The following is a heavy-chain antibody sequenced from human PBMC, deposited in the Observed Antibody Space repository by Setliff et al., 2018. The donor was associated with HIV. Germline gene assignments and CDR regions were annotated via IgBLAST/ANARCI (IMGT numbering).Heavy chain of an antibody. D-gene: IGHD1-26*01. J-gene: IGHJ4*02. CDR2: IYSTGST. CDR1: GASISSHY. CDR3: ARDRRDDYYLTAYFDS. Sequence: PSETLSLTCTVSGASISSHYWSWIRQSPGRELEWIGYIYSTGSTNYNPSLQSRVSISMDASKNKFSLELTSVTATDTAVYYCARDRRDDYYLTAYFDSLGQGTVVTVSS. V-gene: IGHV4-4*08.